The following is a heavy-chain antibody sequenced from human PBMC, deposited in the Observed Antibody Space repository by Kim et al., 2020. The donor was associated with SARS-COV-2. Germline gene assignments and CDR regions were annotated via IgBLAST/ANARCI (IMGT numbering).Heavy chain of an antibody. CDR3: ARGLLTEDAFDI. CDR1: GYSISSGYY. J-gene: IGHJ3*02. CDR2: IYHSGST. Sequence: SETLSLTCTVSGYSISSGYYWGWIRQPPGKGLEWIGSIYHSGSTYYNPSLKSRVTISVDTSKNQFSLKLSSVTAADTAVYYCARGLLTEDAFDIWGQGT. V-gene: IGHV4-38-2*02. D-gene: IGHD3-9*01.